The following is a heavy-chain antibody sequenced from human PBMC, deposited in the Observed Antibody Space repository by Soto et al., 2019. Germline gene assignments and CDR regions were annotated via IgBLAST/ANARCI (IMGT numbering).Heavy chain of an antibody. CDR2: IYHSGST. D-gene: IGHD5-18*01. V-gene: IGHV4-4*02. J-gene: IGHJ6*02. CDR3: AGWIQLQQYYYYGMDV. CDR1: GGSISSSDW. Sequence: SETLSLTCAVSGGSISSSDWLGWGRQPPGKGLEWIGEIYHSGSTNYNPSLKSRVTISVDKSKNQFSLKLSSVTAADTAVYYCAGWIQLQQYYYYGMDVWGQGTTVT.